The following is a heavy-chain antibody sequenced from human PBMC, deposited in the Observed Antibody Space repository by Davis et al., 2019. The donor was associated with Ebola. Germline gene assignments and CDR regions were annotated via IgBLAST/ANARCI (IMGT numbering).Heavy chain of an antibody. CDR2: INAGNGNT. D-gene: IGHD7-27*01. J-gene: IGHJ4*02. V-gene: IGHV1-3*01. Sequence: ASVKVSCKASGYTFTSYAMHWVRQAAGQRLEWMGWINAGNGNTKYSQKFQGRVTITRDTSASTAYMELSSLRSEDTAVYYCARWSQITRGPDYWGQGTLVTVSS. CDR3: ARWSQITRGPDY. CDR1: GYTFTSYA.